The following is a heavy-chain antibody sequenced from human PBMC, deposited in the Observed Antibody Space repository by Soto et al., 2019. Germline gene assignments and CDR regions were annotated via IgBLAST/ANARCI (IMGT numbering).Heavy chain of an antibody. V-gene: IGHV5-10-1*01. CDR3: GTSALYPFDL. CDR1: GYSFTSYW. Sequence: PGESLKISCKGSGYSFTSYWISWVRQMPGKGLEWMGRIDPSDSYTNYSPSFQGHVTISADKSISTAYLQWSSLKASDTAMYYCGTSALYPFDLWGQGTVVTVSS. D-gene: IGHD2-2*01. J-gene: IGHJ4*01. CDR2: IDPSDSYT.